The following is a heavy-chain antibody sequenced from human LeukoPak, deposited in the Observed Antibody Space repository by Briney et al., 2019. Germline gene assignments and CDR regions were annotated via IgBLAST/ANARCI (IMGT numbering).Heavy chain of an antibody. CDR1: GFTFSSYA. J-gene: IGHJ4*02. Sequence: PGGSLRLSCAASGFTFSSYAMHWVRQAPGKGLEYVSGISSNGGSTYYANSVKGRFTISRDNAKNTLYLQMGSLRAEDMAVYYCARGYAGNSGGVYYFDYWGPGTLVTVSS. D-gene: IGHD4-23*01. V-gene: IGHV3-64*01. CDR3: ARGYAGNSGGVYYFDY. CDR2: ISSNGGST.